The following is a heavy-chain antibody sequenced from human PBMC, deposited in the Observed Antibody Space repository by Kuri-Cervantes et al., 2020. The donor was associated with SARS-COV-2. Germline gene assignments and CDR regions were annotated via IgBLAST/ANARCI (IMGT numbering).Heavy chain of an antibody. CDR2: IYHSGST. D-gene: IGHD2-2*01. CDR3: ASRCSSTSCAVTTPTLRENNWFDP. Sequence: SETLSLTCAVSGGSISSGGYSWSWIRQPPGKGLEWIGYIYHSGSTYYNPSLKSRVTISVDTSKNQFSLKLSSVTAADTAVYYCASRCSSTSCAVTTPTLRENNWFDPWGQGTLVTVSS. CDR1: GGSISSGGYS. V-gene: IGHV4-30-2*01. J-gene: IGHJ5*02.